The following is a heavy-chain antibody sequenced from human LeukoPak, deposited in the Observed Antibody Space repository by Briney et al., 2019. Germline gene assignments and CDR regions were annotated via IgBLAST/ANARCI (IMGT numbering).Heavy chain of an antibody. CDR3: AREGVGATVDY. CDR2: ISAYNGNT. D-gene: IGHD1-26*01. V-gene: IGHV1-18*01. Sequence: ASVKVSCKASGNTFTSYGISWVRQAPGQGLEWMGWISAYNGNTNYAQKLQGRVTMTADTSTNAAYMLLRSLRSDDTAVYYCAREGVGATVDYGGQGTLVTVSS. J-gene: IGHJ4*02. CDR1: GNTFTSYG.